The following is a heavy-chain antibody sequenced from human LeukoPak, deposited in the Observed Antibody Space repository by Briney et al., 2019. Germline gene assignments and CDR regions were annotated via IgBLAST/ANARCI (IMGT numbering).Heavy chain of an antibody. CDR2: IIPIFGIA. J-gene: IGHJ4*02. CDR3: ARDRYSYGSATPFDY. D-gene: IGHD5-18*01. V-gene: IGHV1-69*04. CDR1: GGTFSSYA. Sequence: GASVKVSCKASGGTFSSYAISWVRQAPGQGLECMGRIIPIFGIANYAQKFQGRVTITADKSTSTAYMELSSLRSEDTAVYYCARDRYSYGSATPFDYWGQGTLVTVSS.